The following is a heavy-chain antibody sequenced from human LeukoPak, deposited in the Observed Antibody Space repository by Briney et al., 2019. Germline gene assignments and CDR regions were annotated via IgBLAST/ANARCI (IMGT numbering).Heavy chain of an antibody. CDR1: GYTFSSNG. CDR3: AREPPSLMTTSYFDY. Sequence: ASVKVSCKASGYTFSSNGISWVRQAPGQGLEWMGWISAYNGNTNYAQKLQGRVTMTTDTSTSTAYMELRSLRSDDTAVYYCAREPPSLMTTSYFDYWGQGTLVTVSS. D-gene: IGHD3-16*01. CDR2: ISAYNGNT. V-gene: IGHV1-18*01. J-gene: IGHJ4*02.